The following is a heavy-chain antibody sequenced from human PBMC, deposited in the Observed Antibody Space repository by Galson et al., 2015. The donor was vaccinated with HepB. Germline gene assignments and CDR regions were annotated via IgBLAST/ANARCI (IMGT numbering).Heavy chain of an antibody. J-gene: IGHJ6*02. Sequence: SVKVSCKVSGYTLTELSMHWVRQAPGKGLEWMGGFDPEDGETIYAQKFQGRVTMTEDTSTDTAYMELSSLRSEDTAVYYCATVRFSPPMVRGVIDPYYGMDVWAQGTTVTVSS. CDR2: FDPEDGET. V-gene: IGHV1-24*01. CDR3: ATVRFSPPMVRGVIDPYYGMDV. D-gene: IGHD3-10*01. CDR1: GYTLTELS.